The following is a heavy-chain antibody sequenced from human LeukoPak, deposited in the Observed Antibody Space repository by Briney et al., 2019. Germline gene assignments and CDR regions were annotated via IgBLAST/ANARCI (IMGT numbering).Heavy chain of an antibody. Sequence: SETLSLTCTVSGGSISSGDYYWSWIRQPPGKGLEWIGYMYYSGSTYYNPSLKSRVTTSVDTSKNQFSLKLSSVTAADTAVYYCARPYYYDSRIDPWGQGTLVTVSS. V-gene: IGHV4-30-4*01. CDR3: ARPYYYDSRIDP. J-gene: IGHJ5*02. CDR2: MYYSGST. CDR1: GGSISSGDYY. D-gene: IGHD3-22*01.